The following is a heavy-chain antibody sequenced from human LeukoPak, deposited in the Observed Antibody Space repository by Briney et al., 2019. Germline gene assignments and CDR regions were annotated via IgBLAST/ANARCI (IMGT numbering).Heavy chain of an antibody. CDR1: GFTFSSYS. V-gene: IGHV4-34*01. CDR3: ARHRLLLGYCSSTSCYRGWFDP. CDR2: INHSGST. J-gene: IGHJ5*02. D-gene: IGHD2-2*01. Sequence: PGGSLRLSCAASGFTFSSYSMNWVRQAPGKGLEWIGEINHSGSTNYNPSLKSRVTISVDTSKNQFSLKLSSVTAADTAVYYCARHRLLLGYCSSTSCYRGWFDPWGQGTLVTVSS.